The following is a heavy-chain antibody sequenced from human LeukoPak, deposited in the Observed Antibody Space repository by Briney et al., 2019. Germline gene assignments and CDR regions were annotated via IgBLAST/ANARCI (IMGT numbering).Heavy chain of an antibody. CDR2: ISSSSSTI. J-gene: IGHJ1*01. V-gene: IGHV3-48*04. CDR3: AREGIAALGEH. Sequence: GGSLRLSCAASGFTFSSYSMNWVRQAPGKGLEWVSYISSSSSTIYYADSVKGRFTISRNDAKNSLYLQMNNLRVEDTAVYYCAREGIAALGEHWGRGTLVTVSS. CDR1: GFTFSSYS. D-gene: IGHD6-13*01.